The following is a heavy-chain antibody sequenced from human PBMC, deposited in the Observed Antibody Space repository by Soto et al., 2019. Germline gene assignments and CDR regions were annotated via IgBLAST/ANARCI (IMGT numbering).Heavy chain of an antibody. CDR2: ISSSSSYI. Sequence: PGGSLRLSCAASGFTFSSYSMNWVRQAPGKGLEWVSSISSSSSYIYYADSVKGRFTISRDNAKNSLYLQMNSLRAEDTAVYYCARERRHVLRFLEWAHYGMDVWGQGTTVTVSS. CDR3: ARERRHVLRFLEWAHYGMDV. CDR1: GFTFSSYS. D-gene: IGHD3-3*01. V-gene: IGHV3-21*01. J-gene: IGHJ6*02.